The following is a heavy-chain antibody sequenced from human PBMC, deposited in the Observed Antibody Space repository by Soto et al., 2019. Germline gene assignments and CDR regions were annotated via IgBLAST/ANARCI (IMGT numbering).Heavy chain of an antibody. V-gene: IGHV2-5*02. CDR1: GFSLSTSGVG. Sequence: SGPTLVNPTQTLTLTCTFSGFSLSTSGVGAGWVRQPPGKALEWLTLFYWDDDRRYNPSLRNRLTFTKDTSKNQVVLTMTNMDPVDTARYYRAHGSSIVGAPAFDYWGQGILVTVSS. CDR2: FYWDDDR. J-gene: IGHJ4*02. CDR3: AHGSSIVGAPAFDY. D-gene: IGHD1-26*01.